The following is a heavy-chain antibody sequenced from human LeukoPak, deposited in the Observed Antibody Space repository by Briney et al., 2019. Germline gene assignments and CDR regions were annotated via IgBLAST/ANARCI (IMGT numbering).Heavy chain of an antibody. J-gene: IGHJ6*03. Sequence: SETLSLTCTVSGGSISSGSYYWSWIRQPAGKGLEWIGRIYTSGSTNYNPSLKSRVTISVDTSKNQFSLKLSSVTAADTAVYYCARCLLWFGESSPLNMDVWGKGTTVTVSS. CDR3: ARCLLWFGESSPLNMDV. D-gene: IGHD3-10*01. V-gene: IGHV4-61*02. CDR2: IYTSGST. CDR1: GGSISSGSYY.